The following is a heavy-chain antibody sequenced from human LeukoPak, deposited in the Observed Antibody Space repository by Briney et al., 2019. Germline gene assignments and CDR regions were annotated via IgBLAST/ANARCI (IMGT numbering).Heavy chain of an antibody. J-gene: IGHJ4*02. CDR2: IYTSGST. D-gene: IGHD3-10*01. CDR3: ARDQRRGGRYGSGSYYDF. Sequence: PSETLSLTCTVSGGSISSGSYYWSWIRQPAGKGLEWIGRIYTSGSTNYNPSLKSRVTISVDTSKNQFSLKLSSVTAADTAVYYCARDQRRGGRYGSGSYYDFWGQGTLVTVSS. CDR1: GGSISSGSYY. V-gene: IGHV4-61*02.